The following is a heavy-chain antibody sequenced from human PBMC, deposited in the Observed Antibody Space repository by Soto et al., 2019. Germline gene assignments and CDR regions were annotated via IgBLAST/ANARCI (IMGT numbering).Heavy chain of an antibody. D-gene: IGHD3-10*01. J-gene: IGHJ5*02. V-gene: IGHV4-59*01. CDR2: IYYSGST. Sequence: SETLSLTCTVSGGSISSYYWSWIRQPPGKGLEWIGHIYYSGSTNYNPSLKSRVTISVDTSKNQFSLKLSSVTAADTAVYHCARVTYGSGGFGPGGQGTMVTVSS. CDR3: ARVTYGSGGFGP. CDR1: GGSISSYY.